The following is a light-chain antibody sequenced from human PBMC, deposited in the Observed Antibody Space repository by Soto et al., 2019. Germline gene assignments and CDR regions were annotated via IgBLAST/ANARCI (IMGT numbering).Light chain of an antibody. CDR2: DAS. V-gene: IGKV3-11*01. Sequence: EIVLTQSPATLSLSPGERAALSCRASQSVSSYLAWYQQKPGQAPRLLIYDASNRATGIPARFSGSGSGTDFTLTNSSLEPEDFAVYYCQHRSNWHITFGQGTRLDIK. CDR3: QHRSNWHIT. CDR1: QSVSSY. J-gene: IGKJ5*01.